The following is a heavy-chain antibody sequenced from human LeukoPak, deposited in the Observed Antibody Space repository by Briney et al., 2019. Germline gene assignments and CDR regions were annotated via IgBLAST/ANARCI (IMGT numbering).Heavy chain of an antibody. CDR3: ARDEDAF. J-gene: IGHJ4*02. CDR1: GFSFSNYN. CDR2: ISSSSSTR. V-gene: IGHV3-48*02. Sequence: GGSLRLSCAASGFSFSNYNMNWVSQAPGKGLEWISYISSSSSTRYYADSVKGRFTISRDNAKNSLYLQMNSLRDEDTAVYYCARDEDAFGGQGTLVTVSS.